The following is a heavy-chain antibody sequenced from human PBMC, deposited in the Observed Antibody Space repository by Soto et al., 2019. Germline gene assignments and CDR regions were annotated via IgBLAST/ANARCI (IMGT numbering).Heavy chain of an antibody. CDR3: ARKASDDLDY. V-gene: IGHV3-48*03. CDR1: GFTFSFYD. CDR2: ISSGGGTV. J-gene: IGHJ4*02. Sequence: PGGSLRLSCAASGFTFSFYDVNWVRQAPGKGLEWVSYISSGGGTVYYADSVKGRFTISRDNAKNSLYLQMNSLRAEDTAVYYCARKASDDLDYWGQGTLVTV. D-gene: IGHD1-1*01.